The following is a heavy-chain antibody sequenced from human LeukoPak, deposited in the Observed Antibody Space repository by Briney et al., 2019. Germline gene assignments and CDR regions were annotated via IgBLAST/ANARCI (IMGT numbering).Heavy chain of an antibody. Sequence: ASVKVSCKASGGTFSSYAISWVRQAPGQGLEWMGWISAYNGNTNYAQKLQGRVTMTTDTSTSTAYMELRSLRSDDTAVYYCARDPGLLWFGELSQYYFDYWGQGTLVTVSS. V-gene: IGHV1-18*01. J-gene: IGHJ4*02. D-gene: IGHD3-10*01. CDR3: ARDPGLLWFGELSQYYFDY. CDR2: ISAYNGNT. CDR1: GGTFSSYA.